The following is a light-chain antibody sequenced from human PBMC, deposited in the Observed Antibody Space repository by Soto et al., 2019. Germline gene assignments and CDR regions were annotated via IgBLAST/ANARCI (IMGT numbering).Light chain of an antibody. J-gene: IGKJ1*01. V-gene: IGKV1-5*03. Sequence: DIQMTQSPSSLSASVGDRVTITWRASQSIDRWLAWFQQKPGKTPDLLIYEASNLESGVPSRFSGSGSGTEFTLTISSQQPDDFATYYCQQYTSYSAGTFGQGTKVEIK. CDR1: QSIDRW. CDR2: EAS. CDR3: QQYTSYSAGT.